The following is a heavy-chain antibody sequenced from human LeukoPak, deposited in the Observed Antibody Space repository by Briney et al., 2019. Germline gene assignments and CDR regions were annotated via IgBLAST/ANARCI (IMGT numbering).Heavy chain of an antibody. V-gene: IGHV3-33*01. CDR1: GFXFSNYG. J-gene: IGHJ4*02. CDR2: ICSDGSKK. Sequence: PGGALRLSCAASGFXFSNYGFHWVRQAPGKGLEGVALICSDGSKKYYTDSVKGRFTISRDDSKHTLFLQMNSLRDEDMAVYYCARDIGTWPNSLFDYWGQGNLVTVSS. D-gene: IGHD4-23*01. CDR3: ARDIGTWPNSLFDY.